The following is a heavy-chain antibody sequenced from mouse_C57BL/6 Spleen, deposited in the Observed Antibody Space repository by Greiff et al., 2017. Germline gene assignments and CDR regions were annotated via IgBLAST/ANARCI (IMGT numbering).Heavy chain of an antibody. Sequence: VQLQQSGPELVKPGASVKLSCKASGYTFTSYDINWVKQRPGQGLEWIGWIYPRDGSTKYNEKFKGKATLTVDTSSSTAYMELHSLTSEDSAVYFCARRVFYDGSSYRYWYFDVWGTGTTVTVSS. J-gene: IGHJ1*03. V-gene: IGHV1-85*01. D-gene: IGHD1-1*01. CDR1: GYTFTSYD. CDR3: ARRVFYDGSSYRYWYFDV. CDR2: IYPRDGST.